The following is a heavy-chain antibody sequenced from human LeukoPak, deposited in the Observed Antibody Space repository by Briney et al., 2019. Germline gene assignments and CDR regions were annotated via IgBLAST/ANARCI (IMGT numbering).Heavy chain of an antibody. CDR2: IYYSGST. Sequence: PSETLSLTCTVSGGYISTDYWNWIRQPPGKGLEWIGSIYYSGSTYYNPSLKSRVTISVDTSKNQFSLKLSSVTAADTAVYYCARSVTTVTGYYFDYWGQGTLVTVSS. V-gene: IGHV4-39*07. CDR1: GGYISTDY. J-gene: IGHJ4*02. D-gene: IGHD4-17*01. CDR3: ARSVTTVTGYYFDY.